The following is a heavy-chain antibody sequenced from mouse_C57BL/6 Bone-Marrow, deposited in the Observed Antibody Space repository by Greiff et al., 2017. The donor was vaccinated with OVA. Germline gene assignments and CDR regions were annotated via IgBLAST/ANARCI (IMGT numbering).Heavy chain of an antibody. CDR3: ARQGDSSGY. V-gene: IGHV1-52*01. Sequence: QVQLQQPGAELVRPGSSVKLSCKASGYTFTSYWMHWVKQRPIQGLEWIGNIDPSDSETHYTQKFQDKATLTVDKSSSTAYMQLSSLTSEDSAVYYGARQGDSSGYWGQGTTLTVSS. CDR2: IDPSDSET. J-gene: IGHJ2*01. D-gene: IGHD3-2*02. CDR1: GYTFTSYW.